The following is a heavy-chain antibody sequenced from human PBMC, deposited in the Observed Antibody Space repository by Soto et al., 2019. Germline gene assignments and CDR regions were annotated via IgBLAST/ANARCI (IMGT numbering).Heavy chain of an antibody. Sequence: ASVKVSCKASGYTFTSYGISWVRQAPGQGLEWMGWINGGNGNTKYSQKFQGRVTITRDTSASTAYMELSSLRSEDTAVYYCARDRYYGSRTYNYFDYWGQGTLVTVSS. CDR2: INGGNGNT. D-gene: IGHD3-10*01. J-gene: IGHJ4*02. CDR1: GYTFTSYG. V-gene: IGHV1-3*01. CDR3: ARDRYYGSRTYNYFDY.